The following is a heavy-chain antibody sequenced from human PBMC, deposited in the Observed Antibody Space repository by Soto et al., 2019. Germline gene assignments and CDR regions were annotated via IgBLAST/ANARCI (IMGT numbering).Heavy chain of an antibody. CDR2: ISGSGGST. CDR3: VLWPPYYFDY. V-gene: IGHV3-23*01. CDR1: GLTFRIYW. J-gene: IGHJ4*02. D-gene: IGHD3-10*01. Sequence: LGGSLRLSCAASGLTFRIYWMHWVRQAPGKGLEWVSAISGSGGSTYYADSVKGRFTISRDNSKNTLYLQMNSLRAEDTAVYYCVLWPPYYFDYWGQGTLVTVSS.